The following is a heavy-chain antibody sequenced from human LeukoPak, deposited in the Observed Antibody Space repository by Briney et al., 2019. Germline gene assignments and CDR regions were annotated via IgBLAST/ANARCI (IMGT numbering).Heavy chain of an antibody. J-gene: IGHJ6*03. CDR1: GYTFTSYA. CDR2: ISAYNGNT. CDR3: ARCRDYYYYYYMDV. V-gene: IGHV1-18*01. Sequence: GASVEVSCKASGYTFTSYAMNWVRQAPGQGLEWMGWISAYNGNTNYAQKLQGRVTMTTDTSTSTAYMELRSLRSDDTAVYYCARCRDYYYYYYMDVWGKGTTVTVSS.